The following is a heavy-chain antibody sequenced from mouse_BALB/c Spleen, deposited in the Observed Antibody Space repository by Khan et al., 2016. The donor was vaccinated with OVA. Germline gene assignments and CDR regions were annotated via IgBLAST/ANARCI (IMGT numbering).Heavy chain of an antibody. Sequence: QMQLEESGAELARPGASVKMSCKASGYTFTSYTIHWIKKRPGQGLEWIGYINPSNDYTNYNQKFKDKATLTTDKSSTTAYLRLSSLTSDDSAVYNCVRDGAYHRNDGWFAYWGQGTLVTVSA. V-gene: IGHV1-4*01. CDR2: INPSNDYT. D-gene: IGHD2-14*01. J-gene: IGHJ3*01. CDR1: GYTFTSYT. CDR3: VRDGAYHRNDGWFAY.